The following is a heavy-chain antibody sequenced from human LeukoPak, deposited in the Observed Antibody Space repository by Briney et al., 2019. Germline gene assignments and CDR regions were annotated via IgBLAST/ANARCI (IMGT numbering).Heavy chain of an antibody. D-gene: IGHD4-17*01. J-gene: IGHJ3*02. Sequence: ASVKVSCKASGGTFSSYAISWVRQAPGQGLEWMGGIIPIFGTANYAQKFQGKVTITTDESTSTAYMELSSLRSEDTAVYYCAREGYDGDYMLRAFDIWGQGTMVTVSP. CDR3: AREGYDGDYMLRAFDI. CDR2: IIPIFGTA. CDR1: GGTFSSYA. V-gene: IGHV1-69*05.